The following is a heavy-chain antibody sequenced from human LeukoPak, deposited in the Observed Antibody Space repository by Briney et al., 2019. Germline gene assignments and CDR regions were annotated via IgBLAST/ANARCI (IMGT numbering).Heavy chain of an antibody. CDR3: ARGYYYDSSGYYQYYFDY. V-gene: IGHV3-30-3*01. CDR1: GFTFSSYA. J-gene: IGHJ4*02. Sequence: PGGSLGLSCAASGFTFSSYAMHWVRQAPGKGLEWVTVISYDGSSKYYADSVKGRFTISRDNSKNTLYLQMSSLRAEDTAVYYCARGYYYDSSGYYQYYFDYWGQGTLVTVSS. D-gene: IGHD3-22*01. CDR2: ISYDGSSK.